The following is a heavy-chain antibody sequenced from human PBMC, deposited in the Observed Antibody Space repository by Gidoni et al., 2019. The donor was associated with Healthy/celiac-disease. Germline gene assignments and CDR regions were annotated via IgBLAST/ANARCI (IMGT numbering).Heavy chain of an antibody. CDR2: INHSGST. CDR3: ARGRGRNWVGGMDV. Sequence: QVQLQQWGAGLLKPSETLSLTCAVYGGSFSGYYWSWILQPPGKGLECIAEINHSGSTDYNPSLKSRFTIAVDTSKNQFSLKLSSVTAADTAVYYRARGRGRNWVGGMDVWGQGTTVTVSS. J-gene: IGHJ6*02. D-gene: IGHD3-16*01. CDR1: GGSFSGYY. V-gene: IGHV4-34*01.